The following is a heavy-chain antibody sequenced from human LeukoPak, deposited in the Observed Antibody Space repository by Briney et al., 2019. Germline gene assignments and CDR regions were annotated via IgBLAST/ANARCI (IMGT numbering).Heavy chain of an antibody. J-gene: IGHJ3*02. CDR1: GFTFDDYG. D-gene: IGHD1-26*01. V-gene: IGHV3-20*04. CDR2: INWNGGST. Sequence: PGGSLRLSCAASGFTFDDYGMSWVRQAPGKGLEWVSGINWNGGSTGYADSVKGRFTISRDNAKNPLYLQMNSLGAEDTALYYCARVRWELLRAFDIWGQGTMVTVSS. CDR3: ARVRWELLRAFDI.